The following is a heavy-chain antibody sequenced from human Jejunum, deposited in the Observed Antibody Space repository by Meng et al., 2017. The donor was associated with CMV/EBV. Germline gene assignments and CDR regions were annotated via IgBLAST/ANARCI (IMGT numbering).Heavy chain of an antibody. CDR1: ISGCTY. J-gene: IGHJ5*02. V-gene: IGHV4-31*02. CDR3: ARAPTYCSSTYCSDSWFDP. Sequence: ISGCTYWSWIRQHPGKGPEWIGYIYYSVTTHYNPSLKSRTTISIDTSNNQFSLKLSSVTAADTAVYYCARAPTYCSSTYCSDSWFDPWGQGTLVTVSS. CDR2: IYYSVTT. D-gene: IGHD2-2*01.